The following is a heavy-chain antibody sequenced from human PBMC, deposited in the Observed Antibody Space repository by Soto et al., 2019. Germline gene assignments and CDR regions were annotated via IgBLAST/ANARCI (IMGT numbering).Heavy chain of an antibody. D-gene: IGHD3-10*01. CDR2: NNPNSGGT. CDR3: ARVATHRRELLRY. J-gene: IGHJ4*02. CDR1: GYTFTGYY. Sequence: VQLVQSGAEVKKPGASVKVSFKASGYTFTGYYMHWVRQATGQGLEWMGWNNPNSGGTNYAQKFPGRVTLTRDTSSSTAYMELSRLRYDDTAVYDCARVATHRRELLRYWGQGTLVTVSS. V-gene: IGHV1-2*02.